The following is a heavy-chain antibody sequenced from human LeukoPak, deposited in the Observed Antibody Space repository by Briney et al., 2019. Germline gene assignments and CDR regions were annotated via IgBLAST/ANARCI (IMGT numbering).Heavy chain of an antibody. CDR1: GGTFSSYA. CDR3: ARAEQGSSWYGGINY. J-gene: IGHJ4*02. V-gene: IGHV1-69*04. Sequence: SVKVSCKASGGTFSSYAISWVRQAPGQGLEWMGRIIPILGIANYAQKFQGRVTITADKSTSTAYMELSSLRSEDTAVYYCARAEQGSSWYGGINYWGQGTLVTVSS. D-gene: IGHD6-13*01. CDR2: IIPILGIA.